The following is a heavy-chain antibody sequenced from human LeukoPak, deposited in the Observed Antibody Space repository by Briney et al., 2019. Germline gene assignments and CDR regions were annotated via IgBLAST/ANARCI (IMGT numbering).Heavy chain of an antibody. CDR3: ARIAMVRGIIHYFDN. D-gene: IGHD3-10*01. J-gene: IGHJ4*02. V-gene: IGHV3-20*04. CDR2: INWNGGST. Sequence: GGSLRLSCAASGFTFDDYGMSWVRQAPGKGLEYVSAINWNGGSTGYGDSVKGRFTISRDNAKKSLYLQMNSLRVEDTALYYCARIAMVRGIIHYFDNWGQGTLVTVSS. CDR1: GFTFDDYG.